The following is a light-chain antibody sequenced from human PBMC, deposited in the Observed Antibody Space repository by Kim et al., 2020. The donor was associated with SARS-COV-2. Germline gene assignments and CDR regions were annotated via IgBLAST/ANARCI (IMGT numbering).Light chain of an antibody. Sequence: LCPGERATPSSGAPHSVSTASLVWYQQNVGQAPRLLLYATSRRPIGVPDRFSGVGSGTEFSPPIGGLGPKDFAVYSCQQCQTTPLTFGGGTKV. CDR3: QQCQTTPLT. J-gene: IGKJ4*01. V-gene: IGKV3D-20*02. CDR1: HSVSTAS. CDR2: ATS.